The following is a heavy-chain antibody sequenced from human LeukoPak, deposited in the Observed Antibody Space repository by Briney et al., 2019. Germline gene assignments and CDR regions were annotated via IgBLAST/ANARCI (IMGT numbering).Heavy chain of an antibody. J-gene: IGHJ4*02. CDR1: GFTFSSYA. CDR2: ISGSGVGT. Sequence: PGGSLRLSCAVSGFTFSSYAMSWVRQAPGKGLEWVSAISGSGVGTYYADSVKGRFTISRDNSKNTLYLQMNSLRAEDTAVYYCAKGADIEVVVVIYDYWGQGTLVTVSS. V-gene: IGHV3-23*01. D-gene: IGHD2-15*01. CDR3: AKGADIEVVVVIYDY.